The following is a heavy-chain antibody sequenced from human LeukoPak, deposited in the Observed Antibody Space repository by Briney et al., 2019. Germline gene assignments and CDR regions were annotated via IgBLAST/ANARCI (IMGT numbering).Heavy chain of an antibody. D-gene: IGHD2-2*02. J-gene: IGHJ6*03. CDR2: IRYDGSNK. CDR1: GFTFSSYG. CDR3: AKEGGLYCSSTSCYTYYYYYYYMDV. V-gene: IGHV3-30*02. Sequence: GGSLRLSCAASGFTFSSYGMHWVRQAPGKGLEWVAFIRYDGSNKYYADSVKGRFTISRDNSKNTLYLQMNSLRAEDTAVYYCAKEGGLYCSSTSCYTYYYYYYYMDVWGKGTTVTISS.